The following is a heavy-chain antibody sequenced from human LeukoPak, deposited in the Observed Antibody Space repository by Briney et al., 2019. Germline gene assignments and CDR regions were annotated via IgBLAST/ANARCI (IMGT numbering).Heavy chain of an antibody. CDR1: GFTLSTYI. Sequence: GGSLRLSCAASGFTLSTYIMNWVRQAPGKGLEWVSYINSGSSTIYYADSVKGRFTISRDNAKNTVYVQMNSLRVEDTAVYYCAKSRSGSANWALQIFDNWGQGTLVTVSS. CDR2: INSGSSTI. CDR3: AKSRSGSANWALQIFDN. D-gene: IGHD1-1*01. J-gene: IGHJ4*02. V-gene: IGHV3-48*01.